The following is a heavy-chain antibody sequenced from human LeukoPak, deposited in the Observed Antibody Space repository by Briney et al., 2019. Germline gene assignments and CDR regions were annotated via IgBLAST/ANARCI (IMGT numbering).Heavy chain of an antibody. CDR3: ARETGGWYFDL. CDR2: IYHSGST. CDR1: GYSISSGYY. J-gene: IGHJ2*01. D-gene: IGHD1-14*01. V-gene: IGHV4-38-2*02. Sequence: SETLSLTCTVSGYSISSGYYWGWIRQPPGKGLEWIGSIYHSGSTYYNPSLKSRVTISVDTSKNQFSLKLSSVTAADTAVYYCARETGGWYFDLWGRGTLVTVSS.